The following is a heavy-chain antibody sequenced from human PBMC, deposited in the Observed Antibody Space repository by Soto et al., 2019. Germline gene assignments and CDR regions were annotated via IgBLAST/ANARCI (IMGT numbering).Heavy chain of an antibody. CDR1: GYTFTSYA. J-gene: IGHJ4*02. V-gene: IGHV1-3*01. CDR3: ARDLGGWPDY. Sequence: QVQLVQSGAEVKKPGASVKVSCKASGYTFTSYAMDWVRQSPGQRLEWMGWMNAGNGNTKYSQKFQGRVTITRDTSACTAYMELSSLRSEDTAVSDGARDLGGWPDYWGQGTLVTVSS. D-gene: IGHD2-15*01. CDR2: MNAGNGNT.